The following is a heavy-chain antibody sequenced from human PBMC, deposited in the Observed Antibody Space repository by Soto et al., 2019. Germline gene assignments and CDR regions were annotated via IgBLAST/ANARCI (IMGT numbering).Heavy chain of an antibody. V-gene: IGHV4-59*01. J-gene: IGHJ6*02. CDR2: IHYNGKT. D-gene: IGHD5-18*01. CDR3: ASRGSRYGLYYYYGMDV. CDR1: GGSISSYY. Sequence: SETLSLTCTVSGGSISSYYWSWIRQPPGKGLEWIGYIHYNGKTDYNPSLKSRVTISVDTSKNQISLKLTSVTAADTAVYYCASRGSRYGLYYYYGMDVWGQGTTVTVSS.